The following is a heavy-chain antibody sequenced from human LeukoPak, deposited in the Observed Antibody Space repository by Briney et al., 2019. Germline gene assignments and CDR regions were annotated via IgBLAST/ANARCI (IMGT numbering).Heavy chain of an antibody. CDR2: VNPSSISA. J-gene: IGHJ6*02. CDR3: ARTLIDYGDYLRGMDV. D-gene: IGHD4-17*01. Sequence: ASVKVSCTASGYTVTSYYMHWVRQAPGQGLEWMGIVNPSSISASYAQKFQGRVTMTTDTSTSTAYMELSSLRSEDTAVYYCARTLIDYGDYLRGMDVWGQGTTVTVSS. CDR1: GYTVTSYY. V-gene: IGHV1-46*01.